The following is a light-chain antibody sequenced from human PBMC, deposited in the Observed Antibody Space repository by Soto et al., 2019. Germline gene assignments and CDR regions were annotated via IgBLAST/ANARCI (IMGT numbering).Light chain of an antibody. V-gene: IGKV1-5*03. CDR3: QQYNSPRT. CDR2: KAS. J-gene: IGKJ1*01. Sequence: DIQMTQSPSTLSASVGDRVTITCRASQSISSWLAWYQQKPGKAPKLLIYKASSLESGVPSRFSGSGSGTEFTLTISSLQPDDFATYYCQQYNSPRTFGQGTKVDI. CDR1: QSISSW.